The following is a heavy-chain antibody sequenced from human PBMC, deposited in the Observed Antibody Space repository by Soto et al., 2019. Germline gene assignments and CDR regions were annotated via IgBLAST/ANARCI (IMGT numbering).Heavy chain of an antibody. CDR2: IYHSGYT. Sequence: QLQLQESGSGLVKPSQTLSLTCAVSGGSISSGGYSWSWIRQPPGKGLEWIGYIYHSGYTYYNPSLQSRVPLAVYRSKNQLSLKLISVTAADTAVYYCARAHYGDYGYGMDVWGQGTTVTVSS. J-gene: IGHJ6*02. D-gene: IGHD4-17*01. CDR3: ARAHYGDYGYGMDV. V-gene: IGHV4-30-2*01. CDR1: GGSISSGGYS.